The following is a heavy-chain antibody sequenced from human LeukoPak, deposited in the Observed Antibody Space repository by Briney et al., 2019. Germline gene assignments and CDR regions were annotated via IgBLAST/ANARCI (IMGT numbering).Heavy chain of an antibody. D-gene: IGHD2-21*01. CDR2: VRNDGDVI. CDR1: GFTFTSFG. V-gene: IGHV3-30*02. J-gene: IGHJ4*02. Sequence: GGSLRLSCAASGFTFTSFGMHWVRQAPGKGLEWVAFVRNDGDVIYYTDSVKGRFTISRDNSKNTVYLQLNSLRAEDTAVYYCAKDLMSIKALIPWDYWGQGTLVTVSS. CDR3: AKDLMSIKALIPWDY.